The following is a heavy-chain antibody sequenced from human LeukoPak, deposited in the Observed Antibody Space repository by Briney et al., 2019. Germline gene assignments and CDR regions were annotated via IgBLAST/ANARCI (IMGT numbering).Heavy chain of an antibody. CDR1: GGSFSSSSYY. Sequence: SETLSLTCTVSGGSFSSSSYYWGWIRQPPGKGLEWIGTTYYSGSTYYNPSLKSRVTISVDTSKNQFSLKLSSVTAADTAVYYCASGGISWSFDYWGQGTLVTVSS. CDR3: ASGGISWSFDY. CDR2: TYYSGST. V-gene: IGHV4-39*07. D-gene: IGHD6-13*01. J-gene: IGHJ4*02.